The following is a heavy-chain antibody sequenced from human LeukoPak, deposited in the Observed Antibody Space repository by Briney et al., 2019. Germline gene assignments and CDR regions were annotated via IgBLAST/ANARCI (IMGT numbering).Heavy chain of an antibody. CDR3: ARGTYYDDY. D-gene: IGHD3-22*01. CDR1: GFTFSSYW. V-gene: IGHV3-74*01. J-gene: IGHJ4*02. CDR2: INNDRSST. Sequence: PGGSLRLSCAASGFTFSSYWMHWVRQAPGKGPVWVSLINNDRSSTNYADTVKGGVTISRDKAKNTLFLQMNSLRAEDTAVYYCARGTYYDDYWGQGTLVTVSS.